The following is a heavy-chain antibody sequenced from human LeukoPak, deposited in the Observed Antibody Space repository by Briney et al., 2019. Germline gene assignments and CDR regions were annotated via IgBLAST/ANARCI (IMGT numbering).Heavy chain of an antibody. Sequence: GGSLRLSCAASGFSVSMKYMTWVRQAPGKGLEWVSVIFSGGTTYYADSVKGRFTVSRDNSKNMMYLQMNSLRAEDAAVYYCARFSGPGMQHYYYYMDVWGTGTTVAVSS. V-gene: IGHV3-53*01. CDR1: GFSVSMKY. J-gene: IGHJ6*03. CDR3: ARFSGPGMQHYYYYMDV. D-gene: IGHD3-10*01. CDR2: IFSGGTT.